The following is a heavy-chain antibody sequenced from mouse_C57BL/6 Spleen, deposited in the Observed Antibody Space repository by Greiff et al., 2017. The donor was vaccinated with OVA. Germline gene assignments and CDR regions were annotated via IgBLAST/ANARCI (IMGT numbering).Heavy chain of an antibody. CDR1: GFTFSDYG. CDR3: ARALYYYGSGYFDV. J-gene: IGHJ1*03. D-gene: IGHD1-1*01. Sequence: EVMLVESGGGLVKPGGSLKLSCAASGFTFSDYGMHWVRQAPEKGLEWVAYISSGSSTIYYADTVKGRFTISRDNAKNTLFLQMTSLRSEDTAMYYFARALYYYGSGYFDVWGTGTTVTVSS. CDR2: ISSGSSTI. V-gene: IGHV5-17*01.